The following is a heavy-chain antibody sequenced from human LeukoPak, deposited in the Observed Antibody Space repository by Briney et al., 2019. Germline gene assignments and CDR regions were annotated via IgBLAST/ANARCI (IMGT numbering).Heavy chain of an antibody. Sequence: ASVKVSFKASGYTFTSYDINWVRQPTGPGLEWMGWMNPNSGNTGDAQEFQCRVTMTRDTSISTAYMELSSLKSVDTAVYYCVRAMVRGVQGPWGQGTLVTVSS. CDR2: MNPNSGNT. CDR3: VRAMVRGVQGP. CDR1: GYTFTSYD. J-gene: IGHJ5*02. D-gene: IGHD3-10*01. V-gene: IGHV1-8*01.